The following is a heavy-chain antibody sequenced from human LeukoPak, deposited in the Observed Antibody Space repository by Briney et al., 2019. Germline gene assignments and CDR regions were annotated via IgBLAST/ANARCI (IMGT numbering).Heavy chain of an antibody. D-gene: IGHD1-14*01. CDR1: GFTLSSYG. Sequence: GRSLRLSCAASGFTLSSYGMHWVRQAPGKGLEWVAVIWYDGSNKYYADSVKGRFTISRDNSKNTLYLQMNSLRAEDTAVYYCARDRNHRYYYYYYMDVWGKGTTVTVSS. CDR2: IWYDGSNK. J-gene: IGHJ6*03. V-gene: IGHV3-33*01. CDR3: ARDRNHRYYYYYYMDV.